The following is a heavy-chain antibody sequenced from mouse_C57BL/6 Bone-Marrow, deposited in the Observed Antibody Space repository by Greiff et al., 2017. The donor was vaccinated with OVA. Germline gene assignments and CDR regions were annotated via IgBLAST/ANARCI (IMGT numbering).Heavy chain of an antibody. V-gene: IGHV2-9-1*01. CDR3: ARNKIYYGSSPRYYFDY. Sequence: VMLVESGPGLVAPSQSLSITCTVSGFSLTSYAISWVRQPPGKGLEWLGVIWTGGGTNYNSALKSRLSISKDNSKSQVFLKMNSLQTDDTARYYCARNKIYYGSSPRYYFDYWGQGTTLTVSS. J-gene: IGHJ2*01. CDR1: GFSLTSYA. CDR2: IWTGGGT. D-gene: IGHD1-1*01.